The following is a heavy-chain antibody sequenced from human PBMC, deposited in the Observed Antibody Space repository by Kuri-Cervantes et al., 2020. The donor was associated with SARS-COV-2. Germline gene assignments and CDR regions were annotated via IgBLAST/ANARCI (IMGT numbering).Heavy chain of an antibody. CDR3: AKSLGVVVVPAAIVRRYYYYGMDV. Sequence: SETLSLTCTVSGGSISSYYWSWIRQHPGKGLEWIGYIYYSGSTYNNPSLKSRVTISVDTSKNQFTLKLSSVTAADTAVYYCAKSLGVVVVPAAIVRRYYYYGMDVWGQGTTVTVSS. D-gene: IGHD2-2*01. CDR1: GGSISSYY. J-gene: IGHJ6*02. V-gene: IGHV4-59*04. CDR2: IYYSGST.